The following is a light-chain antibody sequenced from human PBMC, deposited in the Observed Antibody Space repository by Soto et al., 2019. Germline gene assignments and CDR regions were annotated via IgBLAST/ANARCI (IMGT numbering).Light chain of an antibody. CDR3: QQLNSYPLT. V-gene: IGKV1-9*01. J-gene: IGKJ4*01. CDR2: AAS. Sequence: DIQLTQSPSFLSASVGDRVTTTCRASQGISSYLAWYQQKPGQAPKLLIYAASTLQSGVPSRFSGSASGTAFTLTINSLQPEDFATYYCQQLNSYPLTFGGGTKVEIK. CDR1: QGISSY.